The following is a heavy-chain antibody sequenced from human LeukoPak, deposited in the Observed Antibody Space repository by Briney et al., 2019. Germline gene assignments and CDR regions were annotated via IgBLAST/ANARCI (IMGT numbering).Heavy chain of an antibody. Sequence: PSETLSPTCAVSGYSISSGHYWGWIRQPPGKGLEWIGSMYHSGATYYNPSLKSRVTISVDTSKNHFSLKLSSVTAADTAVYYCARAPGSSSGWRTNWFDPWGQGTLVTVSS. CDR3: ARAPGSSSGWRTNWFDP. D-gene: IGHD6-19*01. CDR2: MYHSGAT. J-gene: IGHJ5*02. V-gene: IGHV4-38-2*01. CDR1: GYSISSGHY.